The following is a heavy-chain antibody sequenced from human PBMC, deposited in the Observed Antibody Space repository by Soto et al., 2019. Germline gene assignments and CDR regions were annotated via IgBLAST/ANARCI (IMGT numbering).Heavy chain of an antibody. V-gene: IGHV3-74*01. CDR1: GFTFSAYW. CDR3: TRGPRVSSTGTGDH. D-gene: IGHD1-1*01. CDR2: ISDDGSTT. Sequence: PGWSLRLSCEVSGFTFSAYWMHWVRQVPGKGLIWVSRISDDGSTTTYADSVKGRFTISRDNAKNTLYLQMNSLRADDTGLYYCTRGPRVSSTGTGDHWGQGTMVTVS. J-gene: IGHJ4*02.